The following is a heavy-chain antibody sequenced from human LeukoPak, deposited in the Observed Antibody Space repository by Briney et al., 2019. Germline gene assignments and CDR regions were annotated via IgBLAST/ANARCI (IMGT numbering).Heavy chain of an antibody. V-gene: IGHV3-23*01. CDR2: ISVNGGRA. CDR1: GFTFYNYV. J-gene: IGHJ2*01. D-gene: IGHD2-2*01. Sequence: GGSLRLSCAASGFTFYNYVMSWVRQTPGKGLEWVSLISVNGGRASYADSVKGRFTISRDNLKSTVYLQMNSLRAEDTAIYYCVKDHTESYPWYMDFWGRGALATVSS. CDR3: VKDHTESYPWYMDF.